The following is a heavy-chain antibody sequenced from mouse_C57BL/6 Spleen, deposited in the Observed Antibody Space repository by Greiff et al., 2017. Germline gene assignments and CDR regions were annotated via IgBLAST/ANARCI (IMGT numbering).Heavy chain of an antibody. V-gene: IGHV1-4*01. CDR3: ARARDYDEGFAY. J-gene: IGHJ3*01. CDR2: FNPSSGYT. D-gene: IGHD2-4*01. CDR1: GYTFTSYT. Sequence: QVQLKESGAELARPGASVKMSCKASGYTFTSYTMHWVKQRPGQGLEWIGYFNPSSGYTKYNQKFKDKATLTADKSSSTAYMQLSSLTSEDSAVYYCARARDYDEGFAYWGQGTLVTVSA.